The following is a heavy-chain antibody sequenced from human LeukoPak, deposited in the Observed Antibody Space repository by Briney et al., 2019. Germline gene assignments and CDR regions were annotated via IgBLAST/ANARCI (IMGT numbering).Heavy chain of an antibody. CDR2: IYTSGST. Sequence: PSETLSLTCTVSGGTISSYYWSWLRQPPGQGLEWIGRIYTSGSTNSNPSLKSRITMSVDTSKNQFYQMLSSGTAADTAVYYCARAAGHKIEVDYFDYWGQGTLVTVSS. CDR1: GGTISSYY. V-gene: IGHV4-4*07. CDR3: ARAAGHKIEVDYFDY. J-gene: IGHJ4*02.